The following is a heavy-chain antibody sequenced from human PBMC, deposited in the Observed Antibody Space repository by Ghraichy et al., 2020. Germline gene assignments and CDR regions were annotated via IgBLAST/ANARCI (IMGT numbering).Heavy chain of an antibody. CDR3: ARGGDCSGGTCYLISAFDI. V-gene: IGHV3-48*02. CDR2: ISSRSTTK. Sequence: GALRLSCAASGLTFGNYSMNWVRQAPGKGLEWISYISSRSTTKYYADSVKGRFTISRDNAKNSLYLQTDSLRDEDTAVYYCARGGDCSGGTCYLISAFDIWGQGTMVSVSP. J-gene: IGHJ3*02. D-gene: IGHD2-15*01. CDR1: GLTFGNYS.